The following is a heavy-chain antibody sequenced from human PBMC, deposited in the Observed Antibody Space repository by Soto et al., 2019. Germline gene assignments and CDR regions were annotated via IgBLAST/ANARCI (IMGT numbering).Heavy chain of an antibody. CDR1: GYTFTSYY. J-gene: IGHJ4*02. D-gene: IGHD4-17*01. V-gene: IGHV1-46*01. CDR3: ARAGGLTTVTTEGYFDY. CDR2: INPSGGST. Sequence: ASVKVSCKASGYTFTSYYMHWVRQAPGQGLEWMGIINPSGGSTSYAQKFQGRVTMTRDTSTSTVYMELSSLRSEDTAVYYCARAGGLTTVTTEGYFDYWGQGTLVTVS.